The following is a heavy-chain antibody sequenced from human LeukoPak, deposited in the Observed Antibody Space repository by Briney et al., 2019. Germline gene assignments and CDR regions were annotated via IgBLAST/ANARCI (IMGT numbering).Heavy chain of an antibody. Sequence: GRSLRLSCAASGFTFDDYAMHWVRQAPGKGLEWVSGISWNSGNIVYADSVKGRFTISRDNAKNSLYLQMNSPRAEDTALYYCAKDSDIVVVTAFRSYFDYWGQGTLVTVSS. CDR3: AKDSDIVVVTAFRSYFDY. V-gene: IGHV3-9*01. J-gene: IGHJ4*02. CDR1: GFTFDDYA. CDR2: ISWNSGNI. D-gene: IGHD2-21*02.